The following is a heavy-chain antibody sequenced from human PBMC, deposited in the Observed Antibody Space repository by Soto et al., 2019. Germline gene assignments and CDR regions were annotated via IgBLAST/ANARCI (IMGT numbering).Heavy chain of an antibody. CDR1: GFTFSNYA. CDR3: ARDGLGAYTYGSYYFDY. V-gene: IGHV3-23*01. Sequence: EVQLLESGGGLVQPGGPLRLSCAASGFTFSNYAMSWVRQAPGKGLEWVSTISTSGGSTYSADSVKGRFTISRDNSKNTLYLQMNSLRAEDTAVYYCARDGLGAYTYGSYYFDYWGQGTLVTVSS. D-gene: IGHD5-18*01. J-gene: IGHJ4*02. CDR2: ISTSGGST.